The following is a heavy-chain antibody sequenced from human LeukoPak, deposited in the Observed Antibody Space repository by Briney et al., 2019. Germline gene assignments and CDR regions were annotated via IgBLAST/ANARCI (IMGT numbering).Heavy chain of an antibody. J-gene: IGHJ4*02. D-gene: IGHD6-19*01. Sequence: PGGSLRLSCAASGFTFSSYAMSWVRQAPGKGLEWVSVIGTDGVTTYYADSFKGRFTISRDNAKSTLYLQMNSLRAEDTAVYYCAKVASGWADDYWGQGTLVTVSS. CDR2: IGTDGVTT. CDR1: GFTFSSYA. V-gene: IGHV3-23*01. CDR3: AKVASGWADDY.